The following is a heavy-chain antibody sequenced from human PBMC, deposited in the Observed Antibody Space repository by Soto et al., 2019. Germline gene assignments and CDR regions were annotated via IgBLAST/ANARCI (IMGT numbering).Heavy chain of an antibody. CDR3: ARGSKRRDGYNFSYY. D-gene: IGHD5-12*01. CDR1: GGSISSYY. CDR2: IYYSGST. Sequence: SETLSLTCTVSGGSISSYYWSWIRQPPGKGLEWIGYIYYSGSTNYNPSLKSRVTISVDTSKNQFSLKLSSVTAADTAVYYCARGSKRRDGYNFSYYWGQGTLVTVSS. V-gene: IGHV4-59*12. J-gene: IGHJ4*02.